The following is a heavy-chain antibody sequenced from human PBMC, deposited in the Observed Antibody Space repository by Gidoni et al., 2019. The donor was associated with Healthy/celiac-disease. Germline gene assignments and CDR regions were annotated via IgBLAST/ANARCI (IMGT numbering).Heavy chain of an antibody. CDR1: GGSISSYY. CDR2: IYYSGST. CDR3: ASFGAYFDY. V-gene: IGHV4-59*01. D-gene: IGHD3-10*01. J-gene: IGHJ4*02. Sequence: QVQLQESGPGLVKPSETLSLTCTVSGGSISSYYWSCIRQPPGKGLEWIGYIYYSGSTNYNPSLKSRVTISVDRSKNQFALKLSAVTAADTAVYYCASFGAYFDYWGQGTLVTVSS.